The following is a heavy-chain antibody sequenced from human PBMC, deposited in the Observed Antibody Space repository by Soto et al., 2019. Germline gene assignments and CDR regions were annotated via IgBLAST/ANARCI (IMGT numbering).Heavy chain of an antibody. Sequence: QVQLQESGPGLVKPSQTLSLTCTVSGGSISSGDYHWSWIRQPPGKGLEWIGYIYYSGSTYYNPSLKSRVTISVDTSKNQFSLKLSSVTAADTAVYSCVREQQLIRAFDLWGQGTMVTVSS. CDR2: IYYSGST. J-gene: IGHJ3*01. V-gene: IGHV4-30-4*01. CDR3: VREQQLIRAFDL. D-gene: IGHD6-13*01. CDR1: GGSISSGDYH.